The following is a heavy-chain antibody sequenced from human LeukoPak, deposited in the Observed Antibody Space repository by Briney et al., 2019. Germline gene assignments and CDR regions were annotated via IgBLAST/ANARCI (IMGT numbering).Heavy chain of an antibody. Sequence: GGSLRLSCAASGFTFSSYSMNWVRQAPGKGLERVSYISSSSSTIYYADSVKGRFTISRDNAKNSLYLQMNSLRAEDTAVYYCATFRARAFDIWGQGTMVTVSS. CDR2: ISSSSSTI. V-gene: IGHV3-48*01. CDR1: GFTFSSYS. J-gene: IGHJ3*02. CDR3: ATFRARAFDI.